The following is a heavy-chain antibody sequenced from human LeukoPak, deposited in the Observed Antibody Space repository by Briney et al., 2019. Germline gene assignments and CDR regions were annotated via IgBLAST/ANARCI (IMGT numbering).Heavy chain of an antibody. Sequence: GGSLRLSCAASGFTFSSYARSWVRQAPGKGLEWVGSISGSGDRTYYAASVKGRFTISTDNHKNPFYVHMSSLRVEDTAVYYCARDRHYVWGSWRFCEYWGQGTLVTVSS. J-gene: IGHJ4*02. CDR2: ISGSGDRT. D-gene: IGHD3-16*01. CDR3: ARDRHYVWGSWRFCEY. CDR1: GFTFSSYA. V-gene: IGHV3-23*01.